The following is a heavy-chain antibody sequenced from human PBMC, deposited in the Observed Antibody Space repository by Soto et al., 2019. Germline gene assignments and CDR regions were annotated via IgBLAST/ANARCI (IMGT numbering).Heavy chain of an antibody. CDR2: ISYDGSNK. Sequence: QVQLVESGGGVVQPGRSLRLSCAASGFTFSSYGMHWVRQAPGKGLEWVAVISYDGSNKYYADSVKGRFTISRDNSKNTLYLQMNSLRAEDTAVYYCAKDSVGYCSGGSCYPEYYFDYWGQGTLVTVSS. CDR3: AKDSVGYCSGGSCYPEYYFDY. V-gene: IGHV3-30*18. J-gene: IGHJ4*02. D-gene: IGHD2-15*01. CDR1: GFTFSSYG.